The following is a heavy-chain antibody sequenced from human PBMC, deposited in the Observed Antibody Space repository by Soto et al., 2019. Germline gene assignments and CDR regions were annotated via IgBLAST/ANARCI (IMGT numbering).Heavy chain of an antibody. V-gene: IGHV3-7*01. CDR2: IKQDGSEK. CDR1: GFTFSSYW. Sequence: EVQLVESGGGLVQPGGSLRLSCAASGFTFSSYWMSWVRQAPGKGLEWVANIKQDGSEKYYVDSVKGRFTISRDNAKNSLYLQMNSLRAEYTAVYYCARDTLTFTTYKDRSYWGQGTLVTVSS. J-gene: IGHJ4*02. CDR3: ARDTLTFTTYKDRSY. D-gene: IGHD3-16*01.